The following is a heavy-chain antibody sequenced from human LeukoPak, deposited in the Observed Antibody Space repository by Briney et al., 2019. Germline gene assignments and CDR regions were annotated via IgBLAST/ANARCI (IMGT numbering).Heavy chain of an antibody. J-gene: IGHJ6*03. V-gene: IGHV3-48*03. D-gene: IGHD6-13*01. CDR3: TSAIAAAGYYYMDV. CDR2: ISSSGSTI. CDR1: GFTFSSYE. Sequence: GGSLRLSCAASGFTFSSYEMNWVRQAPGKGLEWVSYISSSGSTIYYADSVKGRFTISRDNAKNSLYLQMNSLKAEDTAVYYCTSAIAAAGYYYMDVWGKGTTVTVSS.